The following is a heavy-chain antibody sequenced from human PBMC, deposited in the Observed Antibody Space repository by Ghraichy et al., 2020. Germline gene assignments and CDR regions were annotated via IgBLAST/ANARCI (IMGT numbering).Heavy chain of an antibody. CDR3: AKVYEQQLVPFNVLN. CDR2: ISGSGGST. CDR1: GFTFSSYA. D-gene: IGHD6-13*01. V-gene: IGHV3-23*01. Sequence: GGSLRLSCAASGFTFSSYAMSWVRQAPGKGLEWVSAISGSGGSTYYADSVKGRFTISRDNSKNTLYLQMNSLRAEDTAVYYCAKVYEQQLVPFNVLNWGQGTLVTVSS. J-gene: IGHJ4*02.